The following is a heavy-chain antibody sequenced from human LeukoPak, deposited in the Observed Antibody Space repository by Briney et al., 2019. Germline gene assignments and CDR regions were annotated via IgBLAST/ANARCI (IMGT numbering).Heavy chain of an antibody. D-gene: IGHD5-18*01. V-gene: IGHV1-8*01. CDR1: GYTFTSYD. CDR3: ARATHSYGSSMLFVAMGYYYGMDV. J-gene: IGHJ6*02. CDR2: MNTNSGNT. Sequence: ASVTVSCTASGYTFTSYDINWVRQAPGQGLEWMGWMNTNSGNTGYAQKFQGRVTMTRNTSISTAYMELSSLRSEDTAVYYCARATHSYGSSMLFVAMGYYYGMDVWGQGTTVTVSS.